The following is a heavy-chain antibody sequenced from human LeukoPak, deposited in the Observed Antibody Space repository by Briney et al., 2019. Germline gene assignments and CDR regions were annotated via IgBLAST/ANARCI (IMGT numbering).Heavy chain of an antibody. CDR1: GGSVTSTNW. V-gene: IGHV4-4*02. CDR3: ARDLITMVRGVIIPPFDY. D-gene: IGHD3-10*01. Sequence: PSETLSLTCDVSGGSVTSTNWWTWVRQPPGKGLEWIGEVHLDGRTNYNPSLKSRLIMSVDLPENHISLKLTSVTAADTAVYYCARDLITMVRGVIIPPFDYWGQGTLVTVSS. J-gene: IGHJ4*02. CDR2: VHLDGRT.